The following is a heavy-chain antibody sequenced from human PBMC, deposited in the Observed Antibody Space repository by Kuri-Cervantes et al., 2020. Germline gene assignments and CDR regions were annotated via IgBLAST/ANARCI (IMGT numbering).Heavy chain of an antibody. J-gene: IGHJ3*02. Sequence: SETLSLTCTVSGGSVRSNNYYWDWIRQPPGKGLEWIGEISYSGDTKYNPSLKSRVTISVDTSKNQFSLTLTSVTATDTAVYFCARAGQFIPVAGRDAFDIWGQGTLVTVSS. CDR2: ISYSGDT. V-gene: IGHV4-61*05. CDR3: ARAGQFIPVAGRDAFDI. D-gene: IGHD6-19*01. CDR1: GGSVRSNNYY.